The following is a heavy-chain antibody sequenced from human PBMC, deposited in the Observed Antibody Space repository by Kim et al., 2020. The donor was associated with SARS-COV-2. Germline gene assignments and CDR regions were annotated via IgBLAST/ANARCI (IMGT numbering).Heavy chain of an antibody. Sequence: GGSLRLSCAASGFTVSSNYMSWVRQAPGKGLEWVSVIYSGGSTYYADSVKGRFTISRDNSKNTLYLQMNSLRAEDTAVYYCAIDRAITMVRGVMISSFYYFVMDACGQGTTVTVSS. V-gene: IGHV3-66*02. CDR2: IYSGGST. CDR1: GFTVSSNY. CDR3: AIDRAITMVRGVMISSFYYFVMDA. D-gene: IGHD3-10*01. J-gene: IGHJ6*02.